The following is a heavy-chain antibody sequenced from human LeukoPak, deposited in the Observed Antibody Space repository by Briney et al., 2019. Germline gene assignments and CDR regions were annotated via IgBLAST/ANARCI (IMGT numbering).Heavy chain of an antibody. Sequence: GGSLRLSCAASGFTFSSYGMHWVRQAPGKGLEWVAFIRYDGSNKYYADSVKGRFTISRDNSKNTLYLQMYSLRAEDTAVYYCAKDRSSGWYYFDYWGQGTLVTVSS. D-gene: IGHD6-19*01. CDR3: AKDRSSGWYYFDY. J-gene: IGHJ4*02. V-gene: IGHV3-30*02. CDR1: GFTFSSYG. CDR2: IRYDGSNK.